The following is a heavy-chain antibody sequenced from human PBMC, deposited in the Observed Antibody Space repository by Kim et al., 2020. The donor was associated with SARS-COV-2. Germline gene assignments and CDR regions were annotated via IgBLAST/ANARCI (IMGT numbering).Heavy chain of an antibody. J-gene: IGHJ6*02. V-gene: IGHV3-30*18. D-gene: IGHD2-2*01. CDR2: ISYDGSNK. CDR1: GFTFSSYG. CDR3: AKAQGEDIVVVPAGMDV. Sequence: GGSLRLSCAASGFTFSSYGMHWVRQAPGKGLEWVAVISYDGSNKYYADSVKGRFTISRDNSKNTLYLQMNSLRAEDTAVYYCAKAQGEDIVVVPAGMDVWGQGTTVTVSS.